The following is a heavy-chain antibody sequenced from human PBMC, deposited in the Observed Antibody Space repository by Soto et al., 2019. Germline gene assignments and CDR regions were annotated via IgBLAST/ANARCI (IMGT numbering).Heavy chain of an antibody. V-gene: IGHV4-39*01. CDR1: GDSTVSGTYS. CDR3: AHVESVAYQFDS. CDR2: ISYSGST. J-gene: IGHJ4*02. Sequence: QLQVQESGPGLVKPSETLSLTFTVSGDSTVSGTYSWAWIRQSPGKGLAWIGTISYSGSTFYNPSRKSRVTISVEASKNQFSLQLGSVTAADTAVYYFAHVESVAYQFDSWGQGTLVTVSA.